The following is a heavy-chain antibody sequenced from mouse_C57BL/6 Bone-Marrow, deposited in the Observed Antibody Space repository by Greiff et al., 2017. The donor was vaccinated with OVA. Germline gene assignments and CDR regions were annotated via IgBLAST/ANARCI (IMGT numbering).Heavy chain of an antibody. CDR2: ISNLAYSI. Sequence: EVLLVESGGGLVQPGGSLKLSCAASGFTFSDYGMAWVRQAPRKGPEWVAFISNLAYSIYYADTVKGRFTISRENAKNTLYLEMSSLRSEDTAMYYCARHGAMDYWGQGTSVTVSS. V-gene: IGHV5-15*04. CDR3: ARHGAMDY. J-gene: IGHJ4*01. CDR1: GFTFSDYG.